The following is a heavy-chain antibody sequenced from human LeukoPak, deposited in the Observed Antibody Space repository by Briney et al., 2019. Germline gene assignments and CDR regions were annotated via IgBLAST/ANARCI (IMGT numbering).Heavy chain of an antibody. Sequence: ASVKVSCKASGYTFTGYYMHWVRQAPGQGLEWMGWINPNSGGTNYAQKFQGRVPMTRDTSISTAYTELSRLRSDDTAVYYCARVPGDSSGYDYWGQGTLVTVSS. CDR3: ARVPGDSSGYDY. CDR2: INPNSGGT. CDR1: GYTFTGYY. J-gene: IGHJ4*02. V-gene: IGHV1-2*02. D-gene: IGHD3-22*01.